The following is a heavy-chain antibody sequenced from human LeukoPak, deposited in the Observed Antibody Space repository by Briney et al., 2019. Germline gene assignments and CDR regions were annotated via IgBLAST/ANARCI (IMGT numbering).Heavy chain of an antibody. Sequence: GESLNISCKGFGYSFTSYWFIWVRQMPGKGLEWMGRFDAGDAYTNYSPSIQGHVTISADKSISTAYLQWSSLKASHTAMHYCARRAYYIVGATRHNWFDPWGQGTLVTVSS. CDR3: ARRAYYIVGATRHNWFDP. D-gene: IGHD1-26*01. V-gene: IGHV5-10-1*01. CDR2: FDAGDAYT. J-gene: IGHJ5*02. CDR1: GYSFTSYW.